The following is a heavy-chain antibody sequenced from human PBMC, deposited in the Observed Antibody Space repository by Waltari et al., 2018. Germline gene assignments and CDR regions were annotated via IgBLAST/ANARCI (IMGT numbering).Heavy chain of an antibody. CDR1: GFTFSSYS. V-gene: IGHV3-21*01. CDR3: ARAEVVAAPNFDY. J-gene: IGHJ4*02. D-gene: IGHD2-15*01. CDR2: ISSSSSYI. Sequence: EVQLVESGGGLVKPGGSLRLSCAASGFTFSSYSMNWVRQAPGKGLEWVSSISSSSSYIYYADSVKGRFTISRDNAKNSLYLQMNSLRSEDMAVYYCARAEVVAAPNFDYWGQGTLVTVSS.